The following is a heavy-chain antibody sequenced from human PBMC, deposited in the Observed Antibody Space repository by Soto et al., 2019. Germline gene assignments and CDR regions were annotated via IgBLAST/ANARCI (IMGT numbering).Heavy chain of an antibody. CDR1: GFTFSSYS. D-gene: IGHD2-15*01. J-gene: IGHJ4*02. CDR3: TTGSVEAY. CDR2: ISTSGSTI. Sequence: PGGSLRLSCAASGFTFSSYSMNWVRQAPGKGLEWVSYISTSGSTIYYADSVEGRFTISRDNAKNSLYLQMNSPRDEDTAVYYCTTGSVEAYWGQGVLVTVSS. V-gene: IGHV3-48*02.